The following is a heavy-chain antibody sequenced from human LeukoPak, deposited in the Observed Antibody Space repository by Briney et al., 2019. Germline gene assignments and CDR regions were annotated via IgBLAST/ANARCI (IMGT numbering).Heavy chain of an antibody. CDR3: ARLYDYVWGSYRYRQFDY. D-gene: IGHD3-16*02. CDR1: GYTFSNYR. Sequence: GESLKISCKGSGYTFSNYRIGWVRQMPGKGLEWMGIIYAGDSDTRYSAPFQGQVTISADKSISTAYLQWSSLKASDTAMYYCARLYDYVWGSYRYRQFDYWGQGTLVTVSS. CDR2: IYAGDSDT. V-gene: IGHV5-51*01. J-gene: IGHJ4*02.